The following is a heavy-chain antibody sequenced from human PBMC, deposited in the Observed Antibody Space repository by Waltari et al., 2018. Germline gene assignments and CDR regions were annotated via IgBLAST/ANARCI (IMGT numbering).Heavy chain of an antibody. CDR2: IYSGGST. V-gene: IGHV3-66*02. CDR3: AREGGFGSSSSWLYYYYYGMDV. CDR1: GFTVSSNY. D-gene: IGHD6-6*01. J-gene: IGHJ6*02. Sequence: EVQLVESGGGLVQPGGSLRLSCAASGFTVSSNYMSWVRQAPGKELEWVSVIYSGGSTYYADSVKGRFTISRDNSKNTLDLQMNSLRAEDTAVYYCAREGGFGSSSSWLYYYYYGMDVWGQGTTVTVSS.